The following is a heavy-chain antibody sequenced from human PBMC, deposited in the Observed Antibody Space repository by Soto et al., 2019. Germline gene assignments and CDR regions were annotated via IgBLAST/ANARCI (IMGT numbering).Heavy chain of an antibody. CDR1: GGSISSYY. CDR2: IYYSGST. Sequence: SETLSLTCTVSGGSISSYYWSCIRQPPGKGLEWIGYIYYSGSTNYNPSLKSRVTISVDTSKNQFSLKLSSVTAADTAVYYCARRYDFWSGYLYYYYMDVRGKGTTVT. J-gene: IGHJ6*03. CDR3: ARRYDFWSGYLYYYYMDV. V-gene: IGHV4-59*08. D-gene: IGHD3-3*01.